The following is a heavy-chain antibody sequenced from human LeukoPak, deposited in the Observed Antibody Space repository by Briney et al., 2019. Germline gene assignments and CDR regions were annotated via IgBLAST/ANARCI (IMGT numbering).Heavy chain of an antibody. CDR3: AREGYGDYYFDY. D-gene: IGHD4-17*01. CDR1: GFTFSTYS. J-gene: IGHJ4*02. CDR2: ISSSSGTI. V-gene: IGHV3-48*01. Sequence: GGSLRLSCAASGFTFSTYSMNWVRQAPGKGLEWVSYISSSSGTIYSADSVKGRFTISRDNAKNSLYLQMNSLRAEDTAVYYCAREGYGDYYFDYWGQGTLVTVSS.